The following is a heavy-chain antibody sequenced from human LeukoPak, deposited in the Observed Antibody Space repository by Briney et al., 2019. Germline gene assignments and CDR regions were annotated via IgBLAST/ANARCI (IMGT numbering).Heavy chain of an antibody. Sequence: GGSLRLSCAASGFTFSSYSMNWVRQAPGKGLEWVSSISSSSNNIYYADSVKGRFTISRENSKSTLYLQMNSLRAEDTAVYYCAKDHKRWPSDVFDIWGQGTMVTVSS. CDR3: AKDHKRWPSDVFDI. CDR2: ISSSSNNI. J-gene: IGHJ3*02. CDR1: GFTFSSYS. D-gene: IGHD5-24*01. V-gene: IGHV3-21*04.